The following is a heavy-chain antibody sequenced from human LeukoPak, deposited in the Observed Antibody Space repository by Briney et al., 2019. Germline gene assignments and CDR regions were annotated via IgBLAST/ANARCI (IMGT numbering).Heavy chain of an antibody. D-gene: IGHD2-8*02. V-gene: IGHV3-74*01. CDR1: GFTFSSYW. CDR3: ARDQIYCTGGYCYFDY. J-gene: IGHJ4*02. CDR2: INSDGSST. Sequence: PEGSLRLSCAASGFTFSSYWMHWVRQAPGKGLVWVSRINSDGSSTSYADSVKGRFTISRDNAKNTLYLQMNSLRAEDTAVYYCARDQIYCTGGYCYFDYWGQGTLVTVSS.